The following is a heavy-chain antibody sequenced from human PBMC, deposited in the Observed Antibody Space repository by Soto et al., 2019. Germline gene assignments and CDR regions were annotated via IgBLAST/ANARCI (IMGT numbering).Heavy chain of an antibody. D-gene: IGHD3-10*01. V-gene: IGHV1-69*06. Sequence: QVQLEQSGAEVKKPGSSVKVSCKASGGTLSDHGVAWLRQAPGQGLEWMEGTIPVFNTAKYAQKFLGRVTVTADKFTNIAYMELSSLRSEDTAFYFCARGVYGSGNYYTGPSAFDIWGQGTMVIVSS. CDR3: ARGVYGSGNYYTGPSAFDI. J-gene: IGHJ3*02. CDR2: TIPVFNTA. CDR1: GGTLSDHG.